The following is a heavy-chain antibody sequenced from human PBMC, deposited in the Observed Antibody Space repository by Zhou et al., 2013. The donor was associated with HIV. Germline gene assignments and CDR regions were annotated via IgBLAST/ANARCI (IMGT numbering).Heavy chain of an antibody. Sequence: QVQLVQSGAEVKKPGSSVKVSCKAPGDTFSSYAISWVRQAPGQGLEWMGGIIPVFGAANYAQKFQGRVTITTDKSTSTAYMELSSLRSEDTAVYYCARDRGNSGWYTSSYYYYMDVWDERD. D-gene: IGHD6-19*01. CDR1: GDTFSSYA. J-gene: IGHJ6*03. V-gene: IGHV1-69*05. CDR2: IIPVFGAA. CDR3: ARDRGNSGWYTSSYYYYMDV.